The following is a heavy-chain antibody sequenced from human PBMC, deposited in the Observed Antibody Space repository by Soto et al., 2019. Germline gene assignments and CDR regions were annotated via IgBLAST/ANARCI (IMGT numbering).Heavy chain of an antibody. V-gene: IGHV5-51*01. CDR1: GYSFTNYW. Sequence: GESLKISCQGSGYSFTNYWIGWVRQMPGKGLELMGIIYPGDSDTRYSPSFQGQVTISADRSINTAYLQWSSLKASDTAMYYCARLCCISTTCHYGMDVWGQGTTVTVSS. J-gene: IGHJ6*02. CDR3: ARLCCISTTCHYGMDV. CDR2: IYPGDSDT. D-gene: IGHD2-2*01.